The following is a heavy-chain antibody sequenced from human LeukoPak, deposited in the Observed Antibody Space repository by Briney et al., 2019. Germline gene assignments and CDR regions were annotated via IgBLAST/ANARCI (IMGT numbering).Heavy chain of an antibody. Sequence: GESLKISCKGSGYSFTSYWIGWVRQIPGKGLEWMGIIYPGDSDTRYSPSFQGQVTISADKSISTAYLQWSSLKASDTAMYYCATDSGVIVGATRAFDIWGQGTMVTVSS. CDR1: GYSFTSYW. CDR2: IYPGDSDT. V-gene: IGHV5-51*01. CDR3: ATDSGVIVGATRAFDI. J-gene: IGHJ3*02. D-gene: IGHD1-26*01.